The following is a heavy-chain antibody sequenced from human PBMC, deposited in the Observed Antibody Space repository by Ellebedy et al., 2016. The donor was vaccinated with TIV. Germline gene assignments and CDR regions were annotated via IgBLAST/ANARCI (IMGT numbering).Heavy chain of an antibody. CDR3: TTDFSN. V-gene: IGHV3-15*07. J-gene: IGHJ4*02. D-gene: IGHD3-3*01. CDR1: GFTFSNSW. Sequence: GGSLRLXXVGSGFTFSNSWMDWVRQAPGKGLEWVGRIRRIVDGGTIDYAAPVKDGFTISRDDSKNTLYLQMNSLKTEDTALYYCTTDFSNWGQGTLVTVSS. CDR2: IRRIVDGGTI.